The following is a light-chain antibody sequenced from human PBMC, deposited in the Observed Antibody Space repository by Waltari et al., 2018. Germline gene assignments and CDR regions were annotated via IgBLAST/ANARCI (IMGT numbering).Light chain of an antibody. CDR2: EVF. V-gene: IGLV2-8*01. Sequence: QSALTQPPSASGSLGQSVALSCTGPSPDVCGYTYVSWYQQHPGKAPNLIVYEVFQRLSGVPDRFSGSKSGDTASLTVSGLRAEDEALYYCSSYSRSDVVVFGGGTKLTVL. J-gene: IGLJ2*01. CDR3: SSYSRSDVVV. CDR1: SPDVCGYTY.